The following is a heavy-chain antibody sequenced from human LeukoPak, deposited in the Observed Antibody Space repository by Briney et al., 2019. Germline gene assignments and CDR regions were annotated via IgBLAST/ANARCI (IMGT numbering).Heavy chain of an antibody. CDR2: INSDGSST. CDR3: ARGGRLLRYFDWLSSY. D-gene: IGHD3-9*01. J-gene: IGHJ4*02. CDR1: GFTFSSYW. V-gene: IGHV3-74*01. Sequence: GGSLRLSCAASGFTFSSYWMHWVRQAPGRGLVWVSRINSDGSSTSYADSVKGRFTISRDNAKNTLYLQMNSLRAEDTAVYYCARGGRLLRYFDWLSSYWGQGTLVTVSS.